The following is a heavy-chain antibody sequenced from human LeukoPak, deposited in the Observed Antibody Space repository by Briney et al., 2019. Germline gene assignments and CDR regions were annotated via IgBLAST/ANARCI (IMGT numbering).Heavy chain of an antibody. CDR1: GGTFSSYA. Sequence: SVKVSCKASGGTFSSYAISWVRQAPGQGLEWMGRIIPILGIANYAQKFQGRVTITADKSTSTAYMELSSLRSEDTAVYYCARGVITFGGVIVLGFDYWGQGTLVTVSS. CDR2: IIPILGIA. D-gene: IGHD3-16*02. J-gene: IGHJ4*02. CDR3: ARGVITFGGVIVLGFDY. V-gene: IGHV1-69*04.